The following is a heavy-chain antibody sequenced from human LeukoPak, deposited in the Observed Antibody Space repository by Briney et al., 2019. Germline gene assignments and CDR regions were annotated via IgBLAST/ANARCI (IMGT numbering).Heavy chain of an antibody. CDR3: ARDDMVREKGPPRGFDC. Sequence: SQTLSLTCAISGDSVSSNSAAWNWIRQSPSRGLEWLGRTYYRSKWYNDYAVSVKSRITINPDTSKNQFSLQLNSVTPEDTAVYYCARDDMVREKGPPRGFDCWGQGTLVTVSS. D-gene: IGHD3-10*01. CDR1: GDSVSSNSAA. CDR2: TYYRSKWYN. J-gene: IGHJ4*02. V-gene: IGHV6-1*01.